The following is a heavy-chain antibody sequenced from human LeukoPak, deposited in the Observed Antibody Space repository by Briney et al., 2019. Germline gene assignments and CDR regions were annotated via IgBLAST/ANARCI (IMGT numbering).Heavy chain of an antibody. CDR1: GGSISSYY. CDR3: ARGEVRQLAY. D-gene: IGHD6-13*01. J-gene: IGHJ4*02. V-gene: IGHV4-4*07. CDR2: IYTSGST. Sequence: NPSETLSLTCTVSGGSISSYYWSWIRQPAGKGLEWIGRIYTSGSTNYNPSLKSRVSISVDKSKNQFSLKLSSVTAADTAVYYCARGEVRQLAYWGQGTLVIVSS.